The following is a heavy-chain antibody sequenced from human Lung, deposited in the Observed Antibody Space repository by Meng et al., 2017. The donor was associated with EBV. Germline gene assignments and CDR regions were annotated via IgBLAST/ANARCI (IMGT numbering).Heavy chain of an antibody. CDR1: GGSVDSGAYY. Sequence: QVPLQESGPGLVKPSQTLSLTCTVSGGSVDSGAYYWSWIRQRPGKGLEWIGYIYYSGSTFYTPSLKSRATLSVDTSKNQFSLKLNSVTVADTAVYYCARLRLVWMFDYWGQGALVTVAS. J-gene: IGHJ4*02. V-gene: IGHV4-31*03. CDR3: ARLRLVWMFDY. D-gene: IGHD6-19*01. CDR2: IYYSGST.